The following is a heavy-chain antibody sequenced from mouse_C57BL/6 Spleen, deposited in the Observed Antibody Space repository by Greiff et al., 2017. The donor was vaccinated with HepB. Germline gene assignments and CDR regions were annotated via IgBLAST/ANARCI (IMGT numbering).Heavy chain of an antibody. J-gene: IGHJ2*01. V-gene: IGHV1-59*01. CDR1: GYTFTSYW. Sequence: VQLQQPGAELVRPGPSVKLSCKASGYTFTSYWMHWVKQRPGQGLEWIGVIDPSDSYTNYNQKFKGKATLTVDTSSSTAYMQLSSLTSEDSAVYYCARSSDGYYGGFDYWGQGTTLTVSS. CDR2: IDPSDSYT. CDR3: ARSSDGYYGGFDY. D-gene: IGHD2-3*01.